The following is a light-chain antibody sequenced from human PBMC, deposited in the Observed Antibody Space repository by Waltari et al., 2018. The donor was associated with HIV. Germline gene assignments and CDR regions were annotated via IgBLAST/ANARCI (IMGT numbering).Light chain of an antibody. CDR1: SSNIRSNY. Sequence: QSVLTQPPSASGTPGQRATISCSGSSSNIRSNYVYYYHPLPGTTPKPHIYRNNPQPSGVPERFAGSKAGTSASLAISGLRSEEEADYYCAAWDDSMSGPHVVFGGGTKLTVL. CDR2: RNN. J-gene: IGLJ2*01. CDR3: AAWDDSMSGPHVV. V-gene: IGLV1-47*01.